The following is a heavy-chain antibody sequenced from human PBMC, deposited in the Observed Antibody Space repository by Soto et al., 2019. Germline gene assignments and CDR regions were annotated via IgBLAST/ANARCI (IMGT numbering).Heavy chain of an antibody. J-gene: IGHJ4*02. CDR1: GFTFSDYY. D-gene: IGHD2-8*02. V-gene: IGHV3-11*06. CDR2: ISSSSSYT. Sequence: GGSLRLSCAASGFTFSDYYMSWIRQAPGKGLEWVSYISSSSSYTNYADSVKGRFTISRDNAKNSLYLQMNSLRAEDTAVYYCARDHGTGTGPGFDYWGQGTLVTVSS. CDR3: ARDHGTGTGPGFDY.